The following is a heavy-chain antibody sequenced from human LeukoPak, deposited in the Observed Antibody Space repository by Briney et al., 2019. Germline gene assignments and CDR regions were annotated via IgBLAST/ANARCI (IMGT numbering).Heavy chain of an antibody. CDR3: ARVSPDYDFWSGPADY. CDR2: IYYSGST. CDR1: GGSISSGGYS. D-gene: IGHD3-3*01. V-gene: IGHV4-31*03. Sequence: SETLSLTCTVSGGSISSGGYSWSWIRQHPGKGLEWIGYIYYSGSTYYNPSLKSRVTISVDTSKNQFSLKLSSVTAADTAVYYCARVSPDYDFWSGPADYWGQGTLVTVSS. J-gene: IGHJ4*02.